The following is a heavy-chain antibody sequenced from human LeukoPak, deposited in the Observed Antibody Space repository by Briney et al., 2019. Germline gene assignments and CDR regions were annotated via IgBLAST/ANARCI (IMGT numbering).Heavy chain of an antibody. CDR3: ARERDGYNYYYYYYMDV. D-gene: IGHD5-24*01. CDR2: MHTTGRI. V-gene: IGHV4-4*07. J-gene: IGHJ6*03. CDR1: GGSISSYY. Sequence: SETLSLTCTVSGGSISSYYWSWIRQPAGKGLEWIGRMHTTGRINYNPSLKSRVTMSVDTSKNQCSLKLSSVTAADTAVYYCARERDGYNYYYYYYMDVWGKGTTVTVSS.